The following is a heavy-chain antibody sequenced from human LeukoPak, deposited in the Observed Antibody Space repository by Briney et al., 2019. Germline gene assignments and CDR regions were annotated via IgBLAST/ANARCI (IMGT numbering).Heavy chain of an antibody. J-gene: IGHJ4*02. CDR1: RFIFSTYW. V-gene: IGHV3-7*05. Sequence: PGGSLRLSCAASRFIFSTYWMNWVRQAPGKGLEWVANIKEDGSEKNYVDSVKGRFTISRDNAKNSLCLQMNSLRAEDTAVYYCVAAGGYWGQGALDTASS. CDR2: IKEDGSEK. D-gene: IGHD6-13*01. CDR3: VAAGGY.